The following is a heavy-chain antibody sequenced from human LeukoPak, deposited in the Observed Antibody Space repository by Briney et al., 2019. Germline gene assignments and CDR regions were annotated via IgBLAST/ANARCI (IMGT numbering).Heavy chain of an antibody. CDR3: ASGYCSSTSCSKYYFDY. J-gene: IGHJ4*02. Sequence: GASVKVSCKASGYTFTSYGISWVRQAPGQGLEWMGWISGYNGNTNYAQNLQDRVTMTTDTSTSTAYMELRSLRSDDTAVYYCASGYCSSTSCSKYYFDYWGQGTLVTVSS. D-gene: IGHD2-2*03. V-gene: IGHV1-18*01. CDR2: ISGYNGNT. CDR1: GYTFTSYG.